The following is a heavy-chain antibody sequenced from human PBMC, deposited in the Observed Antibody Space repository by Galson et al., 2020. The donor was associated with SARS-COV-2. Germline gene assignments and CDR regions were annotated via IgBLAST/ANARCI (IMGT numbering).Heavy chain of an antibody. Sequence: ASVKVSCKASGYTFDSYGVSWVRQAPGQGLEWMGWINAYNGNTNYSPKFQGRVTMASDSSTNTATMELRSLRSDDTAVYYCARGGVMATIVSRVFAGDFWGQGTLVTVSS. D-gene: IGHD5-12*01. CDR2: INAYNGNT. J-gene: IGHJ4*02. V-gene: IGHV1-18*01. CDR3: ARGGVMATIVSRVFAGDF. CDR1: GYTFDSYG.